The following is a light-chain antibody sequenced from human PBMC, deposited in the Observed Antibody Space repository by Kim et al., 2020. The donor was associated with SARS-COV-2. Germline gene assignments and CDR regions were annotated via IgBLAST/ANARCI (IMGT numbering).Light chain of an antibody. Sequence: EVVMTQSPATLSLSPGERATLSCRASQTVSSNFLAWYQQKPGQTPRLLIYDTSSRATGIPARFSGSGSGTEFTLTISTLQSEDFAVYCCQQYSTWPLTYGQGTKVDIK. J-gene: IGKJ1*01. V-gene: IGKV3D-15*01. CDR3: QQYSTWPLT. CDR2: DTS. CDR1: QTVSSN.